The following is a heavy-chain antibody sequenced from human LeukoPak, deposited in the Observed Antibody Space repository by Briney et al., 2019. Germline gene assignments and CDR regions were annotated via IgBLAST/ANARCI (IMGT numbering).Heavy chain of an antibody. Sequence: GGSLRLSCAASEFTFSNYGMHWVRQAPGKGLEWVTFVRSDGNDKYYADSVKGRFTISRDNSKDTLYLQMTSLRVEDTAIYYCATAGLDYWGQGSLVTVSS. CDR3: ATAGLDY. V-gene: IGHV3-30*02. D-gene: IGHD2-21*02. J-gene: IGHJ4*02. CDR2: VRSDGNDK. CDR1: EFTFSNYG.